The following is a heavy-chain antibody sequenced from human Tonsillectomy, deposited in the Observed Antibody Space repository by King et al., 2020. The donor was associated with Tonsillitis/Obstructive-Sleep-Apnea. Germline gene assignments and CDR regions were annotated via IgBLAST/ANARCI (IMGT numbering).Heavy chain of an antibody. D-gene: IGHD4-11*01. V-gene: IGHV1-2*04. J-gene: IGHJ6*03. CDR3: ARALTRYYYYYMDV. CDR1: GYTFTGYY. Sequence: VQLVESGAEVKKPGASVKVSCKASGYTFTGYYMHWVRQAPGQGLAWMGWIKPNSGGTNYAQKFQGWVTMTRDTSISTAYMELSRLRSDDTAVYYCARALTRYYYYYMDVWGKGTTVTVSS. CDR2: IKPNSGGT.